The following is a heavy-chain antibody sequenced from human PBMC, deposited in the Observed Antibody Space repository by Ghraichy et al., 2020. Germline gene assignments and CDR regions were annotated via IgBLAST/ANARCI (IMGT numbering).Heavy chain of an antibody. CDR3: ALGSYSYGNGWYFDL. CDR1: GFAFSPYT. CDR2: ISTTAETI. D-gene: IGHD5-18*01. V-gene: IGHV3-48*01. Sequence: GGSLRLSCTASGFAFSPYTMTWLRQAPGKGLEWFAPISTTAETIHYADSVKGLFTISRDNAKSSLYLQMKRLRAEDTAVYYCALGSYSYGNGWYFDLWGRGTLVTITS. J-gene: IGHJ2*01.